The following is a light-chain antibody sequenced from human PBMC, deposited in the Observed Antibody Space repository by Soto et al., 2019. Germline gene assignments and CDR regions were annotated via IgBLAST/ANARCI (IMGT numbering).Light chain of an antibody. Sequence: EIVMTQSPATXSVSPXXXATXXCRASQSVSNTFAWYQQKPGQAPRLLIYFASTRSPGIPDRFSGSGSGTDFTLTISSLQSEDFAVYYCQQYNKWPLTFGGGTKVETK. CDR3: QQYNKWPLT. CDR1: QSVSNT. CDR2: FAS. V-gene: IGKV3-15*01. J-gene: IGKJ4*01.